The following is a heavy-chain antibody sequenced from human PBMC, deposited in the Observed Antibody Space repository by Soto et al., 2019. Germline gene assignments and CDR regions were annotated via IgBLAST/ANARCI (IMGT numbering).Heavy chain of an antibody. J-gene: IGHJ4*02. CDR1: GGSISSGGYY. CDR2: IYYSGST. Sequence: SETLSLTCTVSGGSISSGGYYWSWIRQHPGKGLEWIGYIYYSGSTYYNPSLKSRVTISVDASKNQFSLKLSSVTAADTAVYYCARATIYYDSSGYYSYYFDYWGQGTLVTVSS. CDR3: ARATIYYDSSGYYSYYFDY. D-gene: IGHD3-22*01. V-gene: IGHV4-31*03.